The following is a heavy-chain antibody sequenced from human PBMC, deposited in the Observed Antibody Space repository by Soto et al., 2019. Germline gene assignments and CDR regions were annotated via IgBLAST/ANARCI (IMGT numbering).Heavy chain of an antibody. CDR1: GFTFSSYG. D-gene: IGHD3-10*01. J-gene: IGHJ4*02. Sequence: HPGGSLRLSCAASGFTFSSYGMHWVRQAPGKGLEWVAVISYDGSNKYYADSVKGRFTISRDNSKNTLYLQMNSLRAEDTAVYYCAKVNYYGSGSPPDYWGQGTLVTVSS. V-gene: IGHV3-30*18. CDR2: ISYDGSNK. CDR3: AKVNYYGSGSPPDY.